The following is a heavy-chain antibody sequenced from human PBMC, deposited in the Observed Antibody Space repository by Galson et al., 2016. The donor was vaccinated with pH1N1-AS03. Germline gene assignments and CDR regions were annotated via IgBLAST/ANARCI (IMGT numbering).Heavy chain of an antibody. J-gene: IGHJ4*02. CDR2: ISNSGNDK. CDR3: AKTTFGGVIVSGKMSLDY. D-gene: IGHD3-16*02. V-gene: IGHV3-30*18. Sequence: SLRLSCAASGFTFSNFGMHGVRQSPGKGLEWVAVISNSGNDKYYADSGKGRFTISRDNPKSTVYLQLNSLRAEDTAVYYCAKTTFGGVIVSGKMSLDYWGQGTLVTVSS. CDR1: GFTFSNFG.